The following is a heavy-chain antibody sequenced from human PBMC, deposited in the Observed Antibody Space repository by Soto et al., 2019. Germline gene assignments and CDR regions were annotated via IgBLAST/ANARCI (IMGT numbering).Heavy chain of an antibody. CDR2: INPSGGTT. Sequence: QVQLVQSGAEVKKPGASVKVSCKASGYIFSNYYMHWVRQAPRQGLEWVGIINPSGGTTSYAQKSQGRVPLTIDTSTSTVYMELSSLRSEDTAVYYGARGDGRGSSGFYYYYGMDVWGQGTKVTVSS. J-gene: IGHJ6*02. CDR1: GYIFSNYY. D-gene: IGHD6-25*01. CDR3: ARGDGRGSSGFYYYYGMDV. V-gene: IGHV1-46*01.